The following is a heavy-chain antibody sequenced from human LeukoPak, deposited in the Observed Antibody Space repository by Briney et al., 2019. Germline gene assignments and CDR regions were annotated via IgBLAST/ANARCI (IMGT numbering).Heavy chain of an antibody. D-gene: IGHD4-23*01. CDR1: EFTVSSYY. V-gene: IGHV3-66*01. J-gene: IGHJ4*02. Sequence: GGSLRLSCAASEFTVSSYYMTWVRQAPGKGLEWVSLIYTGGNTYYADSVKDRFTISRDISRNTLYLQMNSLRADDTAVYYCARCRWYYHYFQSWGQGTLVTVSS. CDR2: IYTGGNT. CDR3: ARCRWYYHYFQS.